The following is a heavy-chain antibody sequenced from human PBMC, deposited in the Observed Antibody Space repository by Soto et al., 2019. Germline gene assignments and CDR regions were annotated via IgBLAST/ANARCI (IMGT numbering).Heavy chain of an antibody. J-gene: IGHJ4*02. CDR3: ERLVVYGDYFDY. D-gene: IGHD4-17*01. V-gene: IGHV4-39*01. Sequence: QLQLQESGPGLVKPSVTLSLTCTVSGGSISSSSYYWGWIRQRAGKGLEWVGSGSYSGSTYYNPSPKGAVTISVDTCKNQLSLKLCPVTAADTAVYYCERLVVYGDYFDYWGQGPLVAVSS. CDR1: GGSISSSSYY. CDR2: GSYSGST.